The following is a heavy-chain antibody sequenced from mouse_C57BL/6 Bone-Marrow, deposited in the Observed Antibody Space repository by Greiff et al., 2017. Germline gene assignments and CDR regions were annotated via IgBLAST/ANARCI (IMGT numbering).Heavy chain of an antibody. Sequence: QVQLKESGPELVKPGASVKISCKASGYAFSSSWMNWVKQRPGKGLEWIGRIYPGDGDTNYKGKFKGKATLTADKSSSTAYMQLSSLTSEDSAVSFCARDPYYSIYFDYWGQGTTLTVSS. CDR3: ARDPYYSIYFDY. D-gene: IGHD2-5*01. CDR1: GYAFSSSW. V-gene: IGHV1-82*01. CDR2: IYPGDGDT. J-gene: IGHJ2*01.